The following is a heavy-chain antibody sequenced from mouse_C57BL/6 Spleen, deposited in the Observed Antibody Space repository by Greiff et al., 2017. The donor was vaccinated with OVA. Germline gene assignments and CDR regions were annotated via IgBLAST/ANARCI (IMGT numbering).Heavy chain of an antibody. CDR1: GYTFTSYW. D-gene: IGHD2-5*01. CDR3: ARSYSNYSHYAMDY. Sequence: QVQLQQPGAELVKPGASVKLSCKASGYTFTSYWMQWVKQRPGQGLEWIGEIDPSDSYTNYNQKFKGKATLTVDTSSSTAYMQLSSLTSADSAVYYCARSYSNYSHYAMDYWGQGTSVTVSS. CDR2: IDPSDSYT. J-gene: IGHJ4*01. V-gene: IGHV1-50*01.